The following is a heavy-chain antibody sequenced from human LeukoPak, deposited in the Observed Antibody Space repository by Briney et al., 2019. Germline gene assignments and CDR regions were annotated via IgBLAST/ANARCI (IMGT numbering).Heavy chain of an antibody. CDR1: GYTFTGYY. CDR2: INPNSGGT. V-gene: IGHV1-2*02. Sequence: ASVKVSCKASGYTFTGYYMHWVRQAPGQGLEWMGWINPNSGGTNYAQKFEGRVTMTRDTSISTAYMELSRLRSDDTAVYYCARDHSSSLAHFDYWGQGTLVTVSS. D-gene: IGHD6-6*01. CDR3: ARDHSSSLAHFDY. J-gene: IGHJ4*02.